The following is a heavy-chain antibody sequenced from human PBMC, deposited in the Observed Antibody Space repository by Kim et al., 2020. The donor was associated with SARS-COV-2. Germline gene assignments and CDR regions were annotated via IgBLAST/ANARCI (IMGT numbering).Heavy chain of an antibody. CDR3: AREAGSSSNAFDV. V-gene: IGHV1-2*05. D-gene: IGHD6-6*01. Sequence: YAQKLPSRVTLTRETSISTAYMELTRLRYDDTVVYYCAREAGSSSNAFDVWGQGTVVTVSS. J-gene: IGHJ3*01.